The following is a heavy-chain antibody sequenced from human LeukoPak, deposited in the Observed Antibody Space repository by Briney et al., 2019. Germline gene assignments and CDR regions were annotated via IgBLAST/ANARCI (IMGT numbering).Heavy chain of an antibody. J-gene: IGHJ4*01. CDR3: ARRPVTAGVTDFFDY. CDR2: INQAGSEK. D-gene: IGHD6-13*01. Sequence: GGSLRLSCAGSGFTFSTYWMSWVRQAPGTGLEWVANINQAGSEKYYVDSVKGRFTISRDNAKNSLYLQMNSLRAEDTAVYYCARRPVTAGVTDFFDYWGHGTLVSVSS. V-gene: IGHV3-7*05. CDR1: GFTFSTYW.